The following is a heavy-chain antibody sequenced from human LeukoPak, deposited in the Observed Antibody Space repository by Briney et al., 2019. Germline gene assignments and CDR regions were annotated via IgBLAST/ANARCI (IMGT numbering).Heavy chain of an antibody. CDR3: ASTYYYGSGSYYNFQR. CDR2: INHSGST. CDR1: GGSFSGYY. D-gene: IGHD3-10*01. V-gene: IGHV4-34*01. J-gene: IGHJ4*02. Sequence: SETLSLTCAVYGGSFSGYYWSWIRQPPGKGLEWIGEINHSGSTNYNPSLKSRVTISVDRSKNQFSLKLSSVTAADTAVYYCASTYYYGSGSYYNFQRWGQGTLVTVSS.